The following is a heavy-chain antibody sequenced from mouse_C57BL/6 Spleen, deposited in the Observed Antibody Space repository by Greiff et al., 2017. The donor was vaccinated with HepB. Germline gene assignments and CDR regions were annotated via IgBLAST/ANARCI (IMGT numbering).Heavy chain of an antibody. CDR2: ISSGSSTI. CDR3: ARKDYYGSSYDPDY. D-gene: IGHD1-1*01. CDR1: GFTFSDYG. J-gene: IGHJ2*01. V-gene: IGHV5-17*01. Sequence: EVQVVESGGGLVKPGGSLKLSCAASGFTFSDYGMHWVRQAPEKGLEWVAYISSGSSTIYYADTVKGRFTISRDNAKNTLFLQMTSLRSEDTAMYYCARKDYYGSSYDPDYWGQGTTLTVSS.